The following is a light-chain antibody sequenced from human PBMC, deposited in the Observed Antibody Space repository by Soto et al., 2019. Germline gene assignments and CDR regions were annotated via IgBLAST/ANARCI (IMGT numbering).Light chain of an antibody. V-gene: IGKV1-5*03. CDR2: KAS. Sequence: DIQMTQSPSTLSASVGDRVTITCRASQYISSWLAWYQQKPGKAPKLLIYKASTLESGVPSRFSGSGSETEFTLTISSLQPDDFATYYCQQYKSYSTFGQGTKVEIK. J-gene: IGKJ1*01. CDR1: QYISSW. CDR3: QQYKSYST.